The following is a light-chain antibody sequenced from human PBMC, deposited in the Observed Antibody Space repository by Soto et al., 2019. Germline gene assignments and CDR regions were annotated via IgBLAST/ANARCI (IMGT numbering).Light chain of an antibody. Sequence: QSALTQPASVSGSPGQSITISCTGTSSDVGSYNLVSWYQQHPGKAPKLMIYEVSKRPSGVSNRFSGSKSGNTASLTISGLQAEDEADYYCCSYAGSTPYVFGTGTKRHRP. CDR3: CSYAGSTPYV. V-gene: IGLV2-23*02. J-gene: IGLJ1*01. CDR2: EVS. CDR1: SSDVGSYNL.